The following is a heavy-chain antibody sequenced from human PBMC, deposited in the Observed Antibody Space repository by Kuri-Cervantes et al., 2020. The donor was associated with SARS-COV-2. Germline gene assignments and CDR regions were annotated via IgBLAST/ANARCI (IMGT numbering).Heavy chain of an antibody. CDR1: GGTFSSYA. CDR3: ARVEGWLQSQGPFDY. V-gene: IGHV1-69*13. D-gene: IGHD5-24*01. Sequence: SVKVSCKASGGTFSSYAISWVRQAPGQGLEWMGGIIPIFGTANYAQKFQGRVTITADESTSTAYMELSSLRSEDTAVYYCARVEGWLQSQGPFDYWGQGSLVTVSS. CDR2: IIPIFGTA. J-gene: IGHJ4*02.